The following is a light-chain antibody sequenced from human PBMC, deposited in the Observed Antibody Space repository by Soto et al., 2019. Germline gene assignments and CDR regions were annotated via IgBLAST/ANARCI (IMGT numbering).Light chain of an antibody. J-gene: IGLJ2*01. CDR3: SSYTTRSTVA. V-gene: IGLV2-14*01. CDR2: EVN. CDR1: SRDIGNYNF. Sequence: QAVVTQPASVSGSPGQSITISCAGTSRDIGNYNFVSWYQQHPGKAPRLIIYEVNNRPSGVSIRFSGSKSGNTASLTISGLQTEDEADYYCSSYTTRSTVAFGGGTKLTVL.